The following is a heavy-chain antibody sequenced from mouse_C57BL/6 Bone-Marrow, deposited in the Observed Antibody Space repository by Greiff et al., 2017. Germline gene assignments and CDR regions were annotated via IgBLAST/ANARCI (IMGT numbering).Heavy chain of an antibody. Sequence: QVQLQQPGAELVKPGASVKLSCKASGYTFTSYWMHWVKQRPGQGLEWIGMIHPNSGSTNYNEKFKSKATLTVDQSSSTAYMQLSSLTAEDSAVYYCARDYDYDVLFAYWGQWTLVTVSA. CDR1: GYTFTSYW. D-gene: IGHD2-4*01. CDR3: ARDYDYDVLFAY. V-gene: IGHV1-64*01. CDR2: IHPNSGST. J-gene: IGHJ3*01.